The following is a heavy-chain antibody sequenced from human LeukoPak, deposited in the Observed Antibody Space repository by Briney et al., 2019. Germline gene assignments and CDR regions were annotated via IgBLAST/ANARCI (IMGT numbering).Heavy chain of an antibody. D-gene: IGHD3-9*01. CDR1: GFTFSSYA. J-gene: IGHJ4*02. V-gene: IGHV3-23*01. CDR3: ARGPHYDILTGTFDY. CDR2: ISGSGGST. Sequence: GGSLRPSCAASGFTFSSYAMSWVRQAPGKGLEWVSAISGSGGSTYYADSVKGRFTISRDNSKNTLYLQMNSLRAEDTAVYYCARGPHYDILTGTFDYWGQGTLVTVSS.